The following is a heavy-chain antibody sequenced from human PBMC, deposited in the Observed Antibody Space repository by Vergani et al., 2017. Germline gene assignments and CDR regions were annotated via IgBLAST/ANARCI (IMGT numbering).Heavy chain of an antibody. CDR1: GGSVSSGSYY. D-gene: IGHD3-10*01. V-gene: IGHV4-61*01. Sequence: QVQLQESGPGLVKPSETLSLTCTVSGGSVSSGSYYWSWIRQPPGKGLEWIGYIYYSGSTNYNPSLKSRVTISVDTSKNQFSLKLSSVTAADTAVYYCARRGSQLLWFGESLKPAYGMDVWGQGTTVTVSS. CDR3: ARRGSQLLWFGESLKPAYGMDV. CDR2: IYYSGST. J-gene: IGHJ6*02.